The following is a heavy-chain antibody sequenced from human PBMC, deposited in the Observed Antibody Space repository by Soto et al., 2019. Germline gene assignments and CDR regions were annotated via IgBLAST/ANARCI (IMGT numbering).Heavy chain of an antibody. CDR3: AKGDYDILTGPIDY. CDR2: ISGSGGST. CDR1: GFTFSSYA. J-gene: IGHJ4*02. V-gene: IGHV3-23*01. Sequence: GGSLRLSCAASGFTFSSYAMSWVRQAPGKGLEWVSAISGSGGSTYYADSVKGRFTISRDNSKNTLYLQMNSLRAEDTAVYYCAKGDYDILTGPIDYWGQGTLVTVSS. D-gene: IGHD3-9*01.